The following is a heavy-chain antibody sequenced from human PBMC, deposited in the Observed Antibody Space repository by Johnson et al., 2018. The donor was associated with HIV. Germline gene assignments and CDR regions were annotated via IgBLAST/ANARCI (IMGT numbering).Heavy chain of an antibody. J-gene: IGHJ3*02. V-gene: IGHV3-30*04. Sequence: QVQLVESGGGVVQPGRSLRLSCAASGFTFSSYAMHWVRQATGKGLEWVAAIAYAGSNKYYADSVKGRITSTRDNNKNSLYRKMNSLSAEATAVFSCAQGGYSYGSVAFDIWGQGTMVTVSS. D-gene: IGHD5-18*01. CDR2: IAYAGSNK. CDR3: AQGGYSYGSVAFDI. CDR1: GFTFSSYA.